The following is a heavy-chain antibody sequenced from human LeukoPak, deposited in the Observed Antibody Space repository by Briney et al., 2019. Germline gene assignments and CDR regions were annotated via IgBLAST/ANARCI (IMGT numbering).Heavy chain of an antibody. CDR3: ARLGAYERGLRYFRY. D-gene: IGHD4-17*01. CDR2: IYYSGST. Sequence: PSETLSLTCTVSGGSISNYYWSWIRQPPGKGLEWIGYIYYSGSTNYNPSLKSRVTISVDTSKNQFSLKLSSVTAADTAVYYCARLGAYERGLRYFRYWGQGTLVTVSS. J-gene: IGHJ4*02. V-gene: IGHV4-59*01. CDR1: GGSISNYY.